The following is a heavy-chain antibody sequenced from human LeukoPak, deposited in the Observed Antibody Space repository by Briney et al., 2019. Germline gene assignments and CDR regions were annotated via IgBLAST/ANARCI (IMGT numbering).Heavy chain of an antibody. CDR3: ARVDSIFYDSSGYYAAEYFQH. CDR1: GYTFTGYY. J-gene: IGHJ1*01. D-gene: IGHD3-22*01. CDR2: INPNSGGT. V-gene: IGHV1-2*02. Sequence: EASVKVSCKASGYTFTGYYMHWVRQAPAQGLQWMGWINPNSGGTNYAQKFQGRVTMTRDTSISTAYMELSRLRSDDTAVYYCARVDSIFYDSSGYYAAEYFQHWGQGTLVTVSS.